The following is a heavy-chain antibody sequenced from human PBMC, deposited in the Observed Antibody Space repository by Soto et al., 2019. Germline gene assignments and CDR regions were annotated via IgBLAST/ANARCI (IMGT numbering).Heavy chain of an antibody. CDR1: GGTFSSYA. J-gene: IGHJ6*02. D-gene: IGHD3-22*01. CDR2: IIPIFGTA. V-gene: IGHV1-69*13. CDR3: ARAGFYYDSSGYYRTPYGMDV. Sequence: GASVKVSCKASGGTFSSYAISCVRQAPGQGLEWMGGIIPIFGTANYAQKFQGRVTITADESTSTAYMELSSLRSEDTAVYYCARAGFYYDSSGYYRTPYGMDVWGQGTTVTVSS.